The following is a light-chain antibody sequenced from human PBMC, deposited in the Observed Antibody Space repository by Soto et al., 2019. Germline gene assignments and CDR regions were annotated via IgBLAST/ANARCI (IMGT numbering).Light chain of an antibody. CDR1: ANDY. CDR2: EVT. CDR3: ISFLTRTAPIL. V-gene: IGLV2-14*01. Sequence: QSALAQPASVSGSPGQSVTISCSGSANDYVSWYQHHPGKAPKLLLYEVTHRPSGVSHRFSGSKSGNTASLTISGLQPEDEAHYSCISFLTRTAPILFGGGTKLTVL. J-gene: IGLJ2*01.